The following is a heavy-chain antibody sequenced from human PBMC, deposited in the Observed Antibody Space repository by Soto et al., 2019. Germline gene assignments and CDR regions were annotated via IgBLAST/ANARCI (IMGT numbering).Heavy chain of an antibody. Sequence: KTSETLSLTCTVSGASISGFYWSWIRKSAGKGLEWIGRIYATGTTDYNPSLKSRVMMSVDTSKKQFSLKLRSVTAADTAVYYCVRDGTKTLRDWFDPWGQGXSVTVYS. CDR2: IYATGTT. CDR3: VRDGTKTLRDWFDP. D-gene: IGHD1-1*01. J-gene: IGHJ5*02. CDR1: GASISGFY. V-gene: IGHV4-4*07.